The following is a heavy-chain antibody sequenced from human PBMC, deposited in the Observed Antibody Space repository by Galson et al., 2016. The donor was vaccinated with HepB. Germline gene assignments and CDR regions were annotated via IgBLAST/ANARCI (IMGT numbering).Heavy chain of an antibody. J-gene: IGHJ2*01. CDR1: GGSLSGFY. V-gene: IGHV4-34*01. CDR3: ARVPVVRRTRNPIGVYWFFDL. Sequence: SETLSLTCGVSGGSLSGFYWSWIRQAPGKGLEWIADINHGGSAIYSPSLKSRVTMSLDTSKNQFSLNLTSVTAADTAVHFCARVPVVRRTRNPIGVYWFFDLWGRGTLVTVSS. CDR2: INHGGSA. D-gene: IGHD4-23*01.